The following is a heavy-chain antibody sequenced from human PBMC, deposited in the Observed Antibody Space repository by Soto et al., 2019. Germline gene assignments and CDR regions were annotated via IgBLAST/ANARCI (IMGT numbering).Heavy chain of an antibody. CDR3: AVTPPDVAVGGLDP. J-gene: IGHJ5*02. CDR2: IYYSGST. V-gene: IGHV4-59*12. D-gene: IGHD2-15*01. Sequence: SGILSLTGRLSDGSMRASGWNWIRKPPGKGLEWIGSIYYSGSTNYTPPLKSRVTISIATSKNQFSLKLSSVTAAGTAVYYRAVTPPDVAVGGLDPWGQGTPVTAS. CDR1: DGSMRASG.